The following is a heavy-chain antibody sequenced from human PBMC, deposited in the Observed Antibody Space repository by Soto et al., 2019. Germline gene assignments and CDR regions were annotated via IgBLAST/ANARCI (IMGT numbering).Heavy chain of an antibody. V-gene: IGHV1-2*04. CDR3: ARDSSSWYGYYYYGMDV. Sequence: KVSCKASGYTFTGYYMHWVRQAPGQGLEWMGWINPNSGGTNYAQKFQGWVTMTRDTSISTAYMELSRLRSDDTAVYYCARDSSSWYGYYYYGMDVWGQGTTVTVSS. CDR2: INPNSGGT. J-gene: IGHJ6*02. D-gene: IGHD6-13*01. CDR1: GYTFTGYY.